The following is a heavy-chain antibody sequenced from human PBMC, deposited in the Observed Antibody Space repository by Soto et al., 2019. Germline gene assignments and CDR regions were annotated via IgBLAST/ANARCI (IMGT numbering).Heavy chain of an antibody. CDR1: GYTFTSYA. Sequence: RASVKVSCKASGYTFTSYAMHWVRQAPGQRLEWMGWINAGNGNTKYSQKFQGRVTITRDTSASTAYMELSSLRSEDTAVYYCARAKRSAYYYGSGSYFGFDYWGQGTLVTVSS. J-gene: IGHJ4*02. CDR2: INAGNGNT. CDR3: ARAKRSAYYYGSGSYFGFDY. D-gene: IGHD3-10*01. V-gene: IGHV1-3*01.